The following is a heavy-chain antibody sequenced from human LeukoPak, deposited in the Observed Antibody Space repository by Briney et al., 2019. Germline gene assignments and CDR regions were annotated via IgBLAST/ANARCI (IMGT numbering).Heavy chain of an antibody. V-gene: IGHV5-51*01. CDR1: GYSFTSYW. CDR3: ARRAYYYDSSGYAIDY. CDR2: IYPGDSDT. D-gene: IGHD3-22*01. J-gene: IGHJ4*02. Sequence: GESLKISCKGSGYSFTSYWIGWVRQVPGKGLEWMGIIYPGDSDTRYSPSFQGQVTISADKSISTAYLQWSSLKASDTAMYYCARRAYYYDSSGYAIDYWGQGTLVTVSS.